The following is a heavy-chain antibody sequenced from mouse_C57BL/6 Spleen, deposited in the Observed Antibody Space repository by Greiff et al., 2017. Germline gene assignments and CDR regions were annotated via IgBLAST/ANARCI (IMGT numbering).Heavy chain of an antibody. V-gene: IGHV1-69*01. CDR1: GYTFTSYW. CDR2: LDPSDSYT. CDR3: ARKGIDFFDY. J-gene: IGHJ2*01. Sequence: QVQLQQPGAELVMPGASVKLSCKASGYTFTSYWMHWVKQRPGQGLEWIGELDPSDSYTNYNQKFKGMSTLTVDKSSSTAYMQLSSLTSEDSAVYYCARKGIDFFDYWGQGTTLTVSS.